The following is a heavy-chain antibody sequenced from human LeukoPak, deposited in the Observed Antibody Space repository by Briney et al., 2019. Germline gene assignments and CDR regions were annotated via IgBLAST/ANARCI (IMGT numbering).Heavy chain of an antibody. J-gene: IGHJ5*02. Sequence: GGSLRLSCAASGFTFSDYYMNWVRQAPGKGLEWVSYISYSGSTTSYADSVKGRFTISRDNAKNSLYLQMNSLRAEDTAVYYCARAGPPAFDPWGQGTLVTVSS. V-gene: IGHV3-11*04. CDR2: ISYSGSTT. CDR1: GFTFSDYY. CDR3: ARAGPPAFDP.